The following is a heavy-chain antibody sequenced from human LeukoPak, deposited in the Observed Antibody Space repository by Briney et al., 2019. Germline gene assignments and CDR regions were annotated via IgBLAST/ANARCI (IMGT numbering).Heavy chain of an antibody. V-gene: IGHV1-69*04. D-gene: IGHD3-10*01. CDR3: ARDLPGQAYYYGSGSYWFPPSDYYYGMDV. J-gene: IGHJ6*02. Sequence: GSSVKVSCKASGGTFSSFAINWVRQAPGQGLEWIARITPVLNVTKIALKFQGRVSITADTSSNTANMELSSLRSEDTAVYYCARDLPGQAYYYGSGSYWFPPSDYYYGMDVWGQGTTVTVSS. CDR1: GGTFSSFA. CDR2: ITPVLNVT.